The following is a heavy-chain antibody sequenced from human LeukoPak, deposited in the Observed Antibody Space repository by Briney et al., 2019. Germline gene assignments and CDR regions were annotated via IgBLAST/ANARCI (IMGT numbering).Heavy chain of an antibody. V-gene: IGHV4-38-2*01. CDR2: IYHSGSP. J-gene: IGHJ4*02. CDR1: GYSIYSSYY. Sequence: SETLSLTCVVSGYSIYSSYYWGWIRQPPGKGLEWIGGIYHSGSPYYNPSLKSRVTISVDTSKNQFSLKLTSMTAADTAVYYCARATLEMATSHFDYWGQGTPVTVSS. D-gene: IGHD5-24*01. CDR3: ARATLEMATSHFDY.